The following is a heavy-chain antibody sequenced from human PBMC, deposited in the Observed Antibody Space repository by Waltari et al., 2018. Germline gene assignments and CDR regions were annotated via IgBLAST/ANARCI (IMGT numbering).Heavy chain of an antibody. D-gene: IGHD2-15*01. J-gene: IGHJ6*03. CDR3: ARERSELAANDLYYYYYMDV. V-gene: IGHV4-59*01. Sequence: QVQLQESGPGLVKPSETLSLTCTVSGGSISSYYWSWIRQPPGKGLEWIGYIYYSGSTNYNPFLECRVTISLDSSKNQFSLNLSSVTAADTDVYYCARERSELAANDLYYYYYMDVWGKGTTVTVSS. CDR2: IYYSGST. CDR1: GGSISSYY.